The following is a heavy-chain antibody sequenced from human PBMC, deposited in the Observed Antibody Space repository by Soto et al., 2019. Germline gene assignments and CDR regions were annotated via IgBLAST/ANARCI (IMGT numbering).Heavy chain of an antibody. V-gene: IGHV2-5*02. CDR3: AHRLANTGAFDI. Sequence: QITLKASGPTLVKPTQTLTLTCTFSGFSLSTSGVGVGWIRQPPGEALEWLALIYWDDAKRYSPSLKSSLTITKDTSKNQVVLTITTMDPVDTATYYCAHRLANTGAFDIWCQGTMVTVSS. CDR1: GFSLSTSGVG. J-gene: IGHJ3*02. CDR2: IYWDDAK.